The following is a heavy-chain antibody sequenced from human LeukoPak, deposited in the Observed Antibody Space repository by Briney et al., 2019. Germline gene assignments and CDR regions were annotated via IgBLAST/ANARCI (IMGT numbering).Heavy chain of an antibody. CDR1: GGSISTYY. CDR2: VYDSGTT. J-gene: IGHJ4*02. Sequence: SETLSLTCSVSGGSISTYYWSWIRQTPGKGLEWIGYVYDSGTTNYNPSLTGRVTISSDTSKNQISLNLRSVNAADTAIYYCARHGGSLGYFDYWGQGTLVTVSS. D-gene: IGHD1-26*01. V-gene: IGHV4-59*08. CDR3: ARHGGSLGYFDY.